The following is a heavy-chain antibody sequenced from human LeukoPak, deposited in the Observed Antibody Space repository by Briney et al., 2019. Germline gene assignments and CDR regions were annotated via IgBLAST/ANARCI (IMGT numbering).Heavy chain of an antibody. CDR3: ARENPDYDNSWD. V-gene: IGHV3-11*04. D-gene: IGHD3-16*01. Sequence: GGSLRVSCAASGFNFSDYYMSWMRQAPGKGLEWISYISGSGSTKYYSDSVRGRFTISRDNAKNSLYLEIGRLKADDTAVYYCARENPDYDNSWDWGQGTLVTVSS. CDR1: GFNFSDYY. CDR2: ISGSGSTK. J-gene: IGHJ1*01.